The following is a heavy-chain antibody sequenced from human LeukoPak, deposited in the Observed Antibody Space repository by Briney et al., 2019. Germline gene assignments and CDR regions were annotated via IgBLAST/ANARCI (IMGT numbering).Heavy chain of an antibody. D-gene: IGHD6-13*01. CDR3: ARVVTGPFSSSWLYYYYYGMDV. Sequence: ASVKVSCKASGYTFTIYVINWVRQATGQGLEWMGWMNAKRGNTGYAQKFQGRVTMTRNTSISTAYMELSSLRSEDTAVYYCARVVTGPFSSSWLYYYYYGMDVWGQGTTVTVSS. J-gene: IGHJ6*02. V-gene: IGHV1-8*01. CDR2: MNAKRGNT. CDR1: GYTFTIYV.